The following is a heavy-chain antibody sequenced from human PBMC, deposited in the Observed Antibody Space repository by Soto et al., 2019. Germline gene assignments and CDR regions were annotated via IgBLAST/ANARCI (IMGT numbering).Heavy chain of an antibody. D-gene: IGHD6-13*01. CDR2: IYWDDDK. Sequence: QALEWLALIYWDDDKRYSPSLKSRLTITKDTSKNQVVLTMTNMDPVDTATYYCAHRYGYSSKYWGQGTLVTVSS. V-gene: IGHV2-5*02. J-gene: IGHJ4*02. CDR3: AHRYGYSSKY.